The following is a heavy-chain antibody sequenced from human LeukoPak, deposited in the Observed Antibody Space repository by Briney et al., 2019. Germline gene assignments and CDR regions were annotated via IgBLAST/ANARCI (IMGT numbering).Heavy chain of an antibody. D-gene: IGHD2-15*01. V-gene: IGHV3-33*01. Sequence: GGSLRLSCGASGLTFRNYGMHWVRQAPGKGLEWVAVIWYDGSNTYYADSVKGRFTISRDNYNDTLYLRMNSLRAEDTAMYYCARGGPRGVANFDYWGQGTLVTVSS. CDR2: IWYDGSNT. CDR1: GLTFRNYG. J-gene: IGHJ4*02. CDR3: ARGGPRGVANFDY.